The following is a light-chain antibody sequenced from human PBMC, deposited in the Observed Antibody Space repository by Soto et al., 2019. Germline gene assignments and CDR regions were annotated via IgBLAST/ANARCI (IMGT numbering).Light chain of an antibody. CDR3: QQYSQWPPWT. V-gene: IGKV3-15*01. CDR1: QSISSS. J-gene: IGKJ1*01. CDR2: RAS. Sequence: EIVLTQSPGILSLSPGERASLSCGASQSISSSFLAWYQQKPGQAPRLLIFRASTRATGVPARFSGRGSGTEFTLTISGLQSEDFAVYYCQQYSQWPPWTFGPGTKVDIK.